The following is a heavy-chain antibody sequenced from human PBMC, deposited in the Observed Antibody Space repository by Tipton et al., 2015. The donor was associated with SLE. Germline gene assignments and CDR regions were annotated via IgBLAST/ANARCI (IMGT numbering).Heavy chain of an antibody. J-gene: IGHJ3*02. CDR1: GGTFSSYA. CDR3: ARVDMYYYDSSGSPGSAFDI. Sequence: QVQLVQSGAEVKKPGSSVKVSCKASGGTFSSYAISWVRQAPGQGLEWMGGIIPIFGTANYAQKFQGRVTITTDESTSTAYMELSSLRSEDTAVYYCARVDMYYYDSSGSPGSAFDIWGPGTMVTVSS. V-gene: IGHV1-69*01. CDR2: IIPIFGTA. D-gene: IGHD3-22*01.